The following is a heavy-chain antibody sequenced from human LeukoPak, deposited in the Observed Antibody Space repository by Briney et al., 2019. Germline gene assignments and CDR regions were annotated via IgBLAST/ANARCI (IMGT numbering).Heavy chain of an antibody. V-gene: IGHV3-73*01. D-gene: IGHD6-6*01. CDR3: TRRESQGSSTNWYFDL. CDR1: GFTFSGSA. CDR2: IRSKPNSYAT. J-gene: IGHJ2*01. Sequence: GGSLRLSCAASGFTFSGSAIHWVRQASGKGLEWVGRIRSKPNSYATAYAASVKGRFTISRDVSSNTAYLQMNSLKTEDTAVYYCTRRESQGSSTNWYFDLWGRGTLVTVSS.